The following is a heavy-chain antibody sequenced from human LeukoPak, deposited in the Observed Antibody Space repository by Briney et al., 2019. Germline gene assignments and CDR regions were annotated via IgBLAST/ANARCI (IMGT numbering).Heavy chain of an antibody. CDR3: ARDSYYDDTTGSFDY. D-gene: IGHD3-22*01. V-gene: IGHV3-7*01. J-gene: IGHJ4*02. Sequence: PGGSLRLSCVASGFTFSSYWMTWVRQAPGKGLEWVASIKQAGSEKYYVDSVKGRFTISRDNAKNSLYLQMNSLRAEDTAVYYCARDSYYDDTTGSFDYWGQGTLVTVSS. CDR2: IKQAGSEK. CDR1: GFTFSSYW.